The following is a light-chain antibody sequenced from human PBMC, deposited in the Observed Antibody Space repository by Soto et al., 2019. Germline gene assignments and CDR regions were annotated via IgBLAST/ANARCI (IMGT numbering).Light chain of an antibody. CDR1: ESLSTL. CDR2: GAS. Sequence: EIVLTQSPATLSLSPGESATLSCRASESLSTLLAWYQQKPGRAHRLLIYGASSRATGIPDRFSGSGSGTDFTLTISRLEPEDFAMYYCQQYGYLVTFGGGTKVEIK. CDR3: QQYGYLVT. J-gene: IGKJ4*01. V-gene: IGKV3-20*01.